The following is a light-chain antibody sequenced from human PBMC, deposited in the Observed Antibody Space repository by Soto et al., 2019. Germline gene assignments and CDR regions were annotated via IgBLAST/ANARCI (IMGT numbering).Light chain of an antibody. Sequence: DIQMTQSPSSLSASVGDKVTITCRASQSITSYLHWYQQKPGKAPKLLIYAASSLQSGVPSRFSGSGSGTDFTLTISSLQPEDFAVYYCQQYNNWPSITFGQGTRLEIK. V-gene: IGKV1-39*01. CDR2: AAS. CDR1: QSITSY. CDR3: QQYNNWPSIT. J-gene: IGKJ5*01.